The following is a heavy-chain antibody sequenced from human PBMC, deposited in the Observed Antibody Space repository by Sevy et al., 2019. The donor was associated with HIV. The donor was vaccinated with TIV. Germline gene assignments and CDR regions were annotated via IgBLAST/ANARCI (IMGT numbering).Heavy chain of an antibody. J-gene: IGHJ3*02. V-gene: IGHV3-33*01. CDR2: IWYDGSNK. CDR1: GFTFSSYG. D-gene: IGHD3-22*01. Sequence: GGSLRLSCAASGFTFSSYGMHWVRQAPGKGLEWVAVIWYDGSNKYYADSVKGRFTISRDNSKNPLYRQMNSLRAEDTAVYYCARGRYYDSSGYYGHDAFDIWGQGTMVTVSS. CDR3: ARGRYYDSSGYYGHDAFDI.